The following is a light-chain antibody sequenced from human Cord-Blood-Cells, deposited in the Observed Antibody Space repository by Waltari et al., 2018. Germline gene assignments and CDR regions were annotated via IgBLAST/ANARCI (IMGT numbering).Light chain of an antibody. CDR3: QQYGSF. J-gene: IGKJ3*01. V-gene: IGKV3-20*01. CDR1: QSVSSSY. Sequence: EIVLTQSPGTLSLSPGESATLSCRASQSVSSSYLAWYQQKPGQAPRLLIYGASSRATGIPDRFSGSGSGTDFTLTISRLEPEDFAVYYCQQYGSFFGPGTKVDIK. CDR2: GAS.